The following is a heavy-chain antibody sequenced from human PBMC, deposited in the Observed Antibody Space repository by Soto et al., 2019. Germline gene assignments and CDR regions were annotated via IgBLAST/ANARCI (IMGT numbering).Heavy chain of an antibody. V-gene: IGHV1-8*02. J-gene: IGHJ3*02. CDR1: GYTFTSYD. D-gene: IGHD1-26*01. CDR3: ARLISGSYYTDAFDI. Sequence: QVQLVQSGAEVKKPGASVKVSCKASGYTFTSYDINWVRQATGQGLEWMGWMNPNTGNTGYVQKFQGRVTMTINTSLSTAYMELSSLRSEDTAMYYCARLISGSYYTDAFDIWGQGTMVIVSS. CDR2: MNPNTGNT.